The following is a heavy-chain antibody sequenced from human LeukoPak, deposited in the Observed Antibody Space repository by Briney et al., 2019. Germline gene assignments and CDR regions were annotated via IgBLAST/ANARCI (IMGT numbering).Heavy chain of an antibody. V-gene: IGHV4-39*07. Sequence: SETLSLTCTVSGGSISSSSYYWGWIRQPPGKGLEWIGSIYHGGSTYYNPSLKSRVTIAVETSKNQFSLKLSSVTAADTAVYYCARSTVNALRQIYHFDYWGQGTLVTVSS. D-gene: IGHD4-11*01. J-gene: IGHJ4*02. CDR3: ARSTVNALRQIYHFDY. CDR1: GGSISSSSYY. CDR2: IYHGGST.